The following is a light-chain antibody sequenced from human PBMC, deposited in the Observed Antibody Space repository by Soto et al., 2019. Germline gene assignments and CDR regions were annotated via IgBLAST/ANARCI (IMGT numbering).Light chain of an antibody. CDR1: QSISNY. CDR2: AAS. CDR3: QQSFSPLWT. V-gene: IGKV1-39*01. Sequence: DIQMTQSPSSLSASVGDRVTITCRASQSISNYLNWYQQKPGKDPKLLIYAASSMQSRVPSRFSGSGSETDFTLTISSLQPDDSATYYGQQSFSPLWTFGQGTKVEV. J-gene: IGKJ1*01.